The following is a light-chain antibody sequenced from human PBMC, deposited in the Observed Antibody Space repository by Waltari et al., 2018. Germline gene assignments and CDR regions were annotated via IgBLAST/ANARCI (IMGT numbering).Light chain of an antibody. CDR2: GAS. Sequence: EIVLTQSPGTLSLSPGERATLSCRASQSVSSSYLAWYQQKPGQAPRHLIYGASSRATGIPDRFIGSGSGTDVTLTSSRLEPEDFAVYYCQQYGSSPPGTFGQGTKVEIK. CDR1: QSVSSSY. V-gene: IGKV3-20*01. CDR3: QQYGSSPPGT. J-gene: IGKJ1*01.